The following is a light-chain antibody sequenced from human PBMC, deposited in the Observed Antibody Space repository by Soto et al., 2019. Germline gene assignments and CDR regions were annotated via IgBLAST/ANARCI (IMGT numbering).Light chain of an antibody. V-gene: IGKV3-20*01. CDR3: QQYGSSPTWT. Sequence: EIVLTQSPGTLSLSPGEGATLSCRASQSVSSNYLAWYQQKPGQAPRLLIYGASIRATGIPDRFSGSGSGTDFTLTISRLEPEDFAVYYCQQYGSSPTWTFGQGTKVEIK. CDR1: QSVSSNY. CDR2: GAS. J-gene: IGKJ1*01.